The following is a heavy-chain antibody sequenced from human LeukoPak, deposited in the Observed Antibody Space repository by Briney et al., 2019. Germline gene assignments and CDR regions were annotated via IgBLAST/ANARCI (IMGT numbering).Heavy chain of an antibody. V-gene: IGHV4-59*08. D-gene: IGHD3-3*01. CDR1: GGSTSSYY. CDR3: ARRSNRPIDFAYYFDY. CDR2: IYYSGST. J-gene: IGHJ4*02. Sequence: SETLSLTCTVSGGSTSSYYWSWIRQPPGKGLEWIGYIYYSGSTNYNPSLKSRVTISVDTSKNQFSLKLSSVTAADTAVYYCARRSNRPIDFAYYFDYWGQGTLVTVSS.